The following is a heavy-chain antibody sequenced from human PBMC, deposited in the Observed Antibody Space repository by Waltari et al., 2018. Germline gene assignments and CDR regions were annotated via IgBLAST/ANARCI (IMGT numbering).Heavy chain of an antibody. J-gene: IGHJ5*02. D-gene: IGHD6-6*01. CDR2: MNPNSGNT. CDR3: ARVLSSSSGWFDP. Sequence: QVQLVQSGAEVKKPGASVKVSCKASGYTFTSYDINWVRQATGQGLEWMGWMNPNSGNTGYAQKFQGRVTITADESTSTAYMELSSLRSEDTAVYYCARVLSSSSGWFDPWGQGTLVTVSS. V-gene: IGHV1-8*01. CDR1: GYTFTSYD.